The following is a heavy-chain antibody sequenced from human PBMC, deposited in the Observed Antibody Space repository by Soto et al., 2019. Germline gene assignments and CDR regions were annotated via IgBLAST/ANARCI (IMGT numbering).Heavy chain of an antibody. CDR1: GDSISSGGYY. D-gene: IGHD3-3*01. CDR3: GKGCLEWLSDY. Sequence: QVQLQESGPGLVKPSQTLSLTCTVSGDSISSGGYYWSWIRQHPGKGLEWIGYIYNTGSTYYNPSLKSRATISVDMSKNQFSLKVNSVTAADTAVYYCGKGCLEWLSDYWGQGTLVTVSS. J-gene: IGHJ4*02. CDR2: IYNTGST. V-gene: IGHV4-31*03.